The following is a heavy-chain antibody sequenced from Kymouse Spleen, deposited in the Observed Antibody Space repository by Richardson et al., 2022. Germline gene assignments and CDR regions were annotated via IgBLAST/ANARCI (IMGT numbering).Heavy chain of an antibody. CDR3: ARQEWLRSPYFDY. CDR1: GGSISSSSYY. CDR2: IYYSGST. V-gene: IGHV4-39*01. J-gene: IGHJ4*02. Sequence: QLQLQESGPGLVKPSETLSLTCTVSGGSISSSSYYWGWIRQPPGKGLEWIGSIYYSGSTYYNPSLKSRVTISVDTSKNQFSLKLSSVTAADTAVYYCARQEWLRSPYFDYWGQGTLVTVSS. D-gene: IGHD5-12*01.